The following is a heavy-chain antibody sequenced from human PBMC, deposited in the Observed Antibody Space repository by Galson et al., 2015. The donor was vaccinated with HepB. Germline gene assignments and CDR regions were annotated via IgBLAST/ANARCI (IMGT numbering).Heavy chain of an antibody. CDR3: ARDGLRLGELPFRYFDL. Sequence: SLRLSCAASGFTFSSYAMHWVRQAPGKGLEWVAVISYDGSNKYYADSVKGRFTISRDNSKNTLYLQMNSLRAEDTAVYYCARDGLRLGELPFRYFDLWGRGTLVTVSS. CDR1: GFTFSSYA. D-gene: IGHD3-16*02. V-gene: IGHV3-30-3*01. J-gene: IGHJ2*01. CDR2: ISYDGSNK.